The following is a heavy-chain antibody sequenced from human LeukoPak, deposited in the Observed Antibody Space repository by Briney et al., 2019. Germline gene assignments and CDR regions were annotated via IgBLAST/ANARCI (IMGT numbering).Heavy chain of an antibody. D-gene: IGHD6-19*01. CDR1: GGAFSSYT. Sequence: SVKVSCKASGGAFSSYTISWVRQAPGQGLEWMGGIIPIFGTANYAQKFQGRVTITTDESTSTAYMELSSLRSEDTAVYYCARGSVAVAGNWFDPWGQGTLVTVSS. V-gene: IGHV1-69*05. J-gene: IGHJ5*02. CDR3: ARGSVAVAGNWFDP. CDR2: IIPIFGTA.